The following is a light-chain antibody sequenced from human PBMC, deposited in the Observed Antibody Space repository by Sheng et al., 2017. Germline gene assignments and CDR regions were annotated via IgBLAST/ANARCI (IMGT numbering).Light chain of an antibody. Sequence: DIQMTQSPSSLSASVGDRVTITCRASQSIANFLNWYQQRPGRAPNLLVYAASSLPSGIPSRFSGSGSGTDFTLTISSLQPEDSATYYCQHSYVTPWTFGQ. CDR1: QSIANF. V-gene: IGKV1-39*01. CDR3: QHSYVTPWT. CDR2: AAS. J-gene: IGKJ1*01.